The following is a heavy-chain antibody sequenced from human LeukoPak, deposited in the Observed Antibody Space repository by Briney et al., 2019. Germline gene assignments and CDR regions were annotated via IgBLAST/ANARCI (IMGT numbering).Heavy chain of an antibody. D-gene: IGHD5-18*01. Sequence: GASVKVSCKASGGTFSSYAISWVRQAPGQGLEWMGRIIPIFGIANYAQKFQGRVTITADKSTSTAYMELSGLRSEDTAVYYCARDRGVDTAMVPPWYFDYWGQGTLVTVSS. V-gene: IGHV1-69*04. CDR3: ARDRGVDTAMVPPWYFDY. CDR2: IIPIFGIA. J-gene: IGHJ4*02. CDR1: GGTFSSYA.